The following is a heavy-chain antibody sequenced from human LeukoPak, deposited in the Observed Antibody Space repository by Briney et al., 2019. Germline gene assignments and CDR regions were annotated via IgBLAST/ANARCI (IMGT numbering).Heavy chain of an antibody. CDR1: EFTFSDYY. J-gene: IGHJ4*02. V-gene: IGHV3-11*03. CDR2: ISSSSTYT. D-gene: IGHD6-19*01. Sequence: GGSLRLSCAASEFTFSDYYMTWIRQAPGKGLEWVSYISSSSTYTNYADSVKGRFTISRDNAKNSLYLQMNSLRADDTAVYYCARNGRGSGWYGIESWGQGTLVTVSS. CDR3: ARNGRGSGWYGIES.